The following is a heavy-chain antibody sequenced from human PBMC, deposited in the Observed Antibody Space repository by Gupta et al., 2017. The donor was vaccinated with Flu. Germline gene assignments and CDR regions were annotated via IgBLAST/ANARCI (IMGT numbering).Heavy chain of an antibody. D-gene: IGHD2-2*01. CDR1: GYTFTSYG. Sequence: QVQLVQSGAEVKKPGASVKVSCKASGYTFTSYGISWVRQAPGQGLEWMGWISAYNGNTNYAQKLQGRVTMTTDTSTSTAYMELRSLRSDDTAVYYCARDQIVVVPAAGYWYFDLWGRGTLVTVSS. J-gene: IGHJ2*01. V-gene: IGHV1-18*01. CDR2: ISAYNGNT. CDR3: ARDQIVVVPAAGYWYFDL.